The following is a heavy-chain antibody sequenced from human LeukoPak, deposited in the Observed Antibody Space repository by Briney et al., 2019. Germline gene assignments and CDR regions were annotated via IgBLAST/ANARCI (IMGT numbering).Heavy chain of an antibody. Sequence: GGSLRLSCAASGFTFSNYAMNWVRQAPGKGLEWVSYISRSGNTIYYADAVKGRFTISRDNAKNSVYLQMNSLRDEDTAVYYCARDYGDHGEYFDYWGQGTLVTVSS. D-gene: IGHD4-17*01. CDR3: ARDYGDHGEYFDY. CDR1: GFTFSNYA. V-gene: IGHV3-48*02. J-gene: IGHJ4*02. CDR2: ISRSGNTI.